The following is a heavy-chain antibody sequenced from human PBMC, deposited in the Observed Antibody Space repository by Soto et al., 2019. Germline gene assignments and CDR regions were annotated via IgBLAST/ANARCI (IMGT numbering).Heavy chain of an antibody. CDR1: GFTFSSYG. Sequence: QVQLVESGGGVVQPGRSLRLSCAASGFTFSSYGMHWVRQAPGKGLEWVAVIWYDGSNKYYADSVKGRFTISRDNSKNTLYLQMNSLGAEDTAVYYCARGLQDPFRYCSGGSCYGDESRGYYYYGMDVWGQGTTVTVSS. V-gene: IGHV3-33*01. CDR3: ARGLQDPFRYCSGGSCYGDESRGYYYYGMDV. J-gene: IGHJ6*02. CDR2: IWYDGSNK. D-gene: IGHD2-15*01.